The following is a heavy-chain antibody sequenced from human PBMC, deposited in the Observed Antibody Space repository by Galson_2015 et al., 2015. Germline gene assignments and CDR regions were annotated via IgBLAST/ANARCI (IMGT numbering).Heavy chain of an antibody. Sequence: SLRLSCAASGFTFSSYAMHWVRQAPGKGLEWVAVISYDGSNKYYADSVKGRFTISRDNSKNTLYLQMNSLRAEDTAVYYCARDQPGLTTVLSHGMDVWGQGTTVTVSS. CDR3: ARDQPGLTTVLSHGMDV. J-gene: IGHJ6*02. V-gene: IGHV3-30-3*01. D-gene: IGHD4-17*01. CDR2: ISYDGSNK. CDR1: GFTFSSYA.